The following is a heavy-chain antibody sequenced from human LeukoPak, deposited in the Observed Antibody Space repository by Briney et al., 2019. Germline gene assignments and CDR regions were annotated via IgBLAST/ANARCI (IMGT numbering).Heavy chain of an antibody. CDR2: SYYSGST. D-gene: IGHD2/OR15-2a*01. CDR3: ARGFLENFDY. Sequence: PSETLSLTCTVSGGSISSSSYYWGWIRQPPGKGLEWIGSSYYSGSTYYNPSLKSRVTMSVDTSKNQFSLKLSSVTAADTAVYYCARGFLENFDYWGQGTLVTVSS. CDR1: GGSISSSSYY. V-gene: IGHV4-39*07. J-gene: IGHJ4*02.